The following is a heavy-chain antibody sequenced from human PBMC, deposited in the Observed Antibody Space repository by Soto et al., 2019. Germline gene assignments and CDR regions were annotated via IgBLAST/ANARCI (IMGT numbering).Heavy chain of an antibody. CDR2: INPNSGGT. D-gene: IGHD4-4*01. Sequence: QVPLVQSGAEVKKPGASVKVSCKASGYTFTGYYMHWVRQAPGQGFEWMGWINPNSGGTNYAQKFQGWVTMTRDTSISTAYMELSRLRSDDTAVYYCARDTTPTTVTTLGYGMDVWGKGTTVTVSS. J-gene: IGHJ6*03. V-gene: IGHV1-2*04. CDR1: GYTFTGYY. CDR3: ARDTTPTTVTTLGYGMDV.